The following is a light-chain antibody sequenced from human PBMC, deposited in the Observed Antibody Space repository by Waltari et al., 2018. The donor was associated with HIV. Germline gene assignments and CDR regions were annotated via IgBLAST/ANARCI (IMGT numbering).Light chain of an antibody. J-gene: IGKJ2*01. CDR1: QSINDY. Sequence: ETVLTQSPATLSVSPGERVTLSCRASQSINDYLAWYQQKPGQPPKLLIYDASTRAPVNPARLSGSSSGTYCTLTISSIEPEDSAVYYCQHRNHWHPEYTFGQGTKLEIK. CDR2: DAS. CDR3: QHRNHWHPEYT. V-gene: IGKV3-11*01.